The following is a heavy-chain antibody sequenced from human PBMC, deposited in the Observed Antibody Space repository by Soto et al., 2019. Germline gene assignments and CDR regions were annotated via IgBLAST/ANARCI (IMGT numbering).Heavy chain of an antibody. V-gene: IGHV3-43*01. D-gene: IGHD3-22*01. CDR1: GFTFDDYT. Sequence: EVQLVESGGVVVQPGGSLRLSCAASGFTFDDYTMHWVRQAPGKGLEWVSLISWDGGSTYYADSVKGRFTISRDNSKNSLYLQMDSLRTEDTALYYCAKDPDLSYYDDIATYYYYCMAGWGQGTTVTVSS. CDR2: ISWDGGST. CDR3: AKDPDLSYYDDIATYYYYCMAG. J-gene: IGHJ6*02.